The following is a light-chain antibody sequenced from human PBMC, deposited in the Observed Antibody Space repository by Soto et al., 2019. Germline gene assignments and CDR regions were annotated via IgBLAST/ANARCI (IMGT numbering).Light chain of an antibody. CDR1: SSDVGSYDL. J-gene: IGLJ1*01. CDR3: YSYAGDSLYV. V-gene: IGLV2-23*01. Sequence: QSVLTQPASVSGSPGQSITISCTGTSSDVGSYDLVSWYQHHPGKVPKLMAYEGTKRPSGVSDRFSGSKSGNTASLTISGLQAEDEADYYCYSYAGDSLYVFGTGTKLTVL. CDR2: EGT.